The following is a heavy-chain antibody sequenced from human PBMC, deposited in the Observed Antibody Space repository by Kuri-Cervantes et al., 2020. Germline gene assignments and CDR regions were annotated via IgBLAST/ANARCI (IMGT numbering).Heavy chain of an antibody. J-gene: IGHJ4*02. CDR3: ARAPQEDGVSFDY. D-gene: IGHD4-17*01. Sequence: SETLSLTCSVSGGSISSGGYYWSWSRQHPGKGLEWIGYISYSGSTCYNPSLKSRVTISLDTSKNQFSLKLSSVTAADTAVYYCARAPQEDGVSFDYWGQGTLVTVSS. CDR1: GGSISSGGYY. V-gene: IGHV4-31*03. CDR2: ISYSGST.